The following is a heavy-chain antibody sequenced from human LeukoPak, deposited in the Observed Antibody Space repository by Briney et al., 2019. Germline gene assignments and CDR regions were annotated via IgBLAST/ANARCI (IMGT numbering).Heavy chain of an antibody. CDR1: GFTFSSYG. V-gene: IGHV3-30*02. D-gene: IGHD6-6*01. CDR3: ARFQSIAPHYYGMDV. CDR2: IRYDGSNK. J-gene: IGHJ6*02. Sequence: GGSLRLSCAASGFTFSSYGMHWVRQAPGKGLEWVAFIRYDGSNKYYADSVKGRFTISRDNSKNTLYLQMNSLRAEDTAAYYCARFQSIAPHYYGMDVWGQGTTVTVSS.